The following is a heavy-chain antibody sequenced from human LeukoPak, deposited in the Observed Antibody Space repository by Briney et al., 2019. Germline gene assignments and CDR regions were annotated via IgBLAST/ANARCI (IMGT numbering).Heavy chain of an antibody. Sequence: ASVRVSCKASGYTFTGYYMHWVRQAPGQGLEWMGWINPNSGGTNYAQKFQGRVTMTRNTSISTAYMELSSLRSEDTAVYYCARARRGGKRYCSGGSCYPTAYYFDYWGQGTLVTVSS. D-gene: IGHD2-15*01. V-gene: IGHV1-2*02. J-gene: IGHJ4*02. CDR2: INPNSGGT. CDR3: ARARRGGKRYCSGGSCYPTAYYFDY. CDR1: GYTFTGYY.